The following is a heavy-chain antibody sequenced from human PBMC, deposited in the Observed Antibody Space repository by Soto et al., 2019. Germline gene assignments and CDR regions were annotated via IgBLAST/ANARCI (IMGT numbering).Heavy chain of an antibody. J-gene: IGHJ5*02. CDR1: GGSFSGYY. D-gene: IGHD3-10*01. Sequence: SETLSLTCAVYGGSFSGYYWSWIRQPPGKGLEWIGEINHSGSTNYNPSLKSRVTISVDTSKNQFSLKLSSVTAADTAVYYCAVYYYGSGSYYTSGVNWFDPWGQGTLVTVSS. V-gene: IGHV4-34*01. CDR3: AVYYYGSGSYYTSGVNWFDP. CDR2: INHSGST.